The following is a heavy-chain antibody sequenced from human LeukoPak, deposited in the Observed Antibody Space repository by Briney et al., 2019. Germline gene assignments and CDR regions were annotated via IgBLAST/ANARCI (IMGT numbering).Heavy chain of an antibody. CDR2: ISSSGSTI. D-gene: IGHD2-2*01. J-gene: IGHJ6*02. CDR3: ARGREYQLPPGIYGMDV. CDR1: GFTFSDYY. Sequence: PGGSLRLSCAASGFTFSDYYMSWIRQAPGKGLDWVSYISSSGSTIYYADSVKGRFTISRDNAKNSLYLQMNSLRAEDTAVYYCARGREYQLPPGIYGMDVWGQGTTVTVSS. V-gene: IGHV3-11*01.